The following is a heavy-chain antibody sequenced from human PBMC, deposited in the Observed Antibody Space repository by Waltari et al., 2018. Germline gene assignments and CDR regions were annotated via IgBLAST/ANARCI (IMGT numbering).Heavy chain of an antibody. J-gene: IGHJ5*02. CDR2: IRYAGST. V-gene: IGHV4-59*01. CDR1: GGSIRDYC. CDR3: ARSSAPYNSLDP. Sequence: QVQLQESGPGLVKPSATLSLTCTVSGGSIRDYCWNWIRQPPGKGLTWIGYIRYAGSTNYNPSLKSRVTMLGDASQNQVSLRLSSVTAADTAVYYCARSSAPYNSLDPWGQGTLVTVSS. D-gene: IGHD1-1*01.